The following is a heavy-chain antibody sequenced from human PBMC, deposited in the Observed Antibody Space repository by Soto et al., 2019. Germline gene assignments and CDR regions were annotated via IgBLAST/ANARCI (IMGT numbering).Heavy chain of an antibody. CDR3: ARVFYSYGYYYGMDV. V-gene: IGHV4-59*01. D-gene: IGHD5-18*01. CDR2: IYYSGST. CDR1: GGSISSYY. J-gene: IGHJ6*02. Sequence: RLSAALSLACTFSGGSISSYYWSWIRQPPGKGLEWIGYIYYSGSTNYNPSLKSRVTISVDTSKNQFSLKLSSVTAADTAVYYCARVFYSYGYYYGMDVWGQGTTVTVSS.